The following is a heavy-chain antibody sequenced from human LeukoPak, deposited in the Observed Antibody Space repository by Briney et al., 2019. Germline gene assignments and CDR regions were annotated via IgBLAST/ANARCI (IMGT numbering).Heavy chain of an antibody. CDR2: IYYSGST. CDR3: ASQGRDGYYYLHRKLSRFDY. V-gene: IGHV4-39*01. CDR1: GGSISSSSYY. Sequence: SETLSLTCTVSGGSISSSSYYWGWIRQPPGKRLEWIGSIYYSGSTYYNPSLKSRVTISVDTSKNQFSLKLSSVTAADTAVYYCASQGRDGYYYLHRKLSRFDYWGQGTLVTVSS. J-gene: IGHJ4*02. D-gene: IGHD5-24*01.